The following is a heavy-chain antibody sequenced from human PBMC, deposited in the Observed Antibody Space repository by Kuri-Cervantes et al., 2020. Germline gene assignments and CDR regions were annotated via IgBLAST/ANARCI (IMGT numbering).Heavy chain of an antibody. D-gene: IGHD1-26*01. Sequence: LSLTCAASGFTFSSYAMSWVRQAPGKGLEWASAISGSGGSTYYADSVKGRFTISRDNSKNTLYLQMSSLRAEDTAVYYCAKVKGRWELLRLQYYFDYWGQGTLVTVSS. J-gene: IGHJ4*02. CDR1: GFTFSSYA. CDR3: AKVKGRWELLRLQYYFDY. V-gene: IGHV3-23*01. CDR2: ISGSGGST.